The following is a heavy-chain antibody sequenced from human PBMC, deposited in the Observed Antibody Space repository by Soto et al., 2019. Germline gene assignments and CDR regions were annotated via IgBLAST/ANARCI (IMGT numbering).Heavy chain of an antibody. CDR1: GFTFSSYG. V-gene: IGHV3-30*18. J-gene: IGHJ6*03. D-gene: IGHD6-6*01. CDR3: AKGERETVAARPSYYYYMDV. CDR2: ILYDGSQK. Sequence: GGSLRLSCAASGFTFSSYGMHWVRQAPGKGLEWVAVILYDGSQKYYADSVKARFTISRDNSKNTLYLQMNSLRAEDTAVYYCAKGERETVAARPSYYYYMDVWGKGTTVTVSS.